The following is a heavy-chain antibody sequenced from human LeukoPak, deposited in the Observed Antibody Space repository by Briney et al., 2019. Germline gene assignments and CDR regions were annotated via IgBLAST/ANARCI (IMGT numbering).Heavy chain of an antibody. Sequence: SVKVSCKASGGTFRSYAISWVRQAPGQGLEWMGGIIPIFGTANYAQKFQGRVTITADESTSTAYMELSSLRSEDTAVYYCARMYSSSWLFRDDAFDIWGQGTMVTVSS. D-gene: IGHD6-13*01. CDR1: GGTFRSYA. CDR3: ARMYSSSWLFRDDAFDI. V-gene: IGHV1-69*01. CDR2: IIPIFGTA. J-gene: IGHJ3*02.